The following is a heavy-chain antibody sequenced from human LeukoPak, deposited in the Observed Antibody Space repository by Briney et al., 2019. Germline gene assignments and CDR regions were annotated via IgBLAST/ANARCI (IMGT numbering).Heavy chain of an antibody. J-gene: IGHJ3*02. CDR3: ARDSGYSSSDAFDI. CDR2: IYYSGST. CDR1: GGSISSYY. Sequence: SETLSLTCTVSGGSISSYYWSWLRQPPGKGLEWIGYIYYSGSTNYNPSLKSRVTISVDTSKNQFSLKLSSVTAADTAVYYCARDSGYSSSDAFDIWGQGTMVTVSS. D-gene: IGHD6-13*01. V-gene: IGHV4-59*01.